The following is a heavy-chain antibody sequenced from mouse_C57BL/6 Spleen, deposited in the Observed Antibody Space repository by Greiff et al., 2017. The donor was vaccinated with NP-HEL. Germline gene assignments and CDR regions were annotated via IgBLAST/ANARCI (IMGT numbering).Heavy chain of an antibody. CDR1: GFTFSDYG. CDR3: ATLAFDY. D-gene: IGHD4-1*01. J-gene: IGHJ2*01. Sequence: EVMLVESGGGLVKPGGSLKFSCAASGFTFSDYGMHWVRQAPEKGLEWVGYISSGSSTIYYADTVKGRFTIARDNAKNTLFLQMTSLRSADTAMSYCATLAFDYWGQGTTLTVSS. V-gene: IGHV5-17*01. CDR2: ISSGSSTI.